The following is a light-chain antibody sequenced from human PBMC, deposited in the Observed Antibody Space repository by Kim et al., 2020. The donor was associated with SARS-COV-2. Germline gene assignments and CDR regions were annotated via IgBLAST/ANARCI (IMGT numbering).Light chain of an antibody. J-gene: IGLJ2*01. V-gene: IGLV3-19*01. CDR1: SLRSYY. CDR3: SSRDSSGVHLV. Sequence: SSELTQDPAVSVALGQTVRITCQGDSLRSYYASWYQQKPGQAPLLVIYGKDNRPSGIPDRFSGSNSGNTASLTITGAQAEDEADYYCSSRDSSGVHLVFGGGTQLTVL. CDR2: GKD.